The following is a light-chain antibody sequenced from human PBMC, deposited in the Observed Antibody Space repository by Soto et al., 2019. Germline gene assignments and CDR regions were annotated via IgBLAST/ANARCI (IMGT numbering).Light chain of an antibody. CDR1: QSVSSSY. J-gene: IGKJ5*01. V-gene: IGKV3-11*01. Sequence: EIGLTQSPATLSVPPGERSTLSCRSSQSVSSSYLAWYQQKPGQAPRLLIYDASNRATGIPARFSGSGSGTDFTHTISSLEPEDFAVYYCQQRSNWPPITFGQGTRLEI. CDR2: DAS. CDR3: QQRSNWPPIT.